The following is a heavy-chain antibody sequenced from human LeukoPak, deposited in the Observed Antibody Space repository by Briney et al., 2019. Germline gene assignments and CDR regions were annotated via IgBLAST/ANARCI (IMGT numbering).Heavy chain of an antibody. CDR3: ARAYYDSSGYPDSLDY. J-gene: IGHJ4*02. Sequence: SETLSLTCTVSGGSISSYYWSWIRQPPGKGLEWIGYIYYSGSTNYNPSLKSRVTISVDTSKNQFSLQLSSVTAADTAVYYCARAYYDSSGYPDSLDYWGQGTLVTVSS. CDR2: IYYSGST. D-gene: IGHD3-22*01. CDR1: GGSISSYY. V-gene: IGHV4-59*01.